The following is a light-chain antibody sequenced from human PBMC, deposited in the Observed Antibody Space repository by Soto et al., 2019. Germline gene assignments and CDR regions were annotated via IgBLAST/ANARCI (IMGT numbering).Light chain of an antibody. Sequence: EIVVTQSPVTLSLSPGDRATLSCRTSQNVNYYLAWYQQKPGQAPRLLIYDTSNRATGIPARFTGSGSGTDFTLTISSLEPEDSAVYYCHQRGDWPTFGGGTKVEI. J-gene: IGKJ4*01. CDR2: DTS. V-gene: IGKV3-11*01. CDR1: QNVNYY. CDR3: HQRGDWPT.